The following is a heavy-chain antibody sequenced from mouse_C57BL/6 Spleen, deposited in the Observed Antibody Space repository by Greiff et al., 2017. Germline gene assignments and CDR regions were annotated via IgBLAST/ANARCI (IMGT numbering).Heavy chain of an antibody. CDR3: AYGNYVGYWYFDV. D-gene: IGHD2-10*02. CDR2: IYPGDGDT. Sequence: QVQLQQSGAELVKPGASVKISCKASGYAFSSYWMNWVKQRPGKGLEWIGQIYPGDGDTNYNGKFKGKATLTADKSSSTAYMQLRSLTSEDSAVYFCAYGNYVGYWYFDVWGTGTTVTVSS. CDR1: GYAFSSYW. V-gene: IGHV1-80*01. J-gene: IGHJ1*03.